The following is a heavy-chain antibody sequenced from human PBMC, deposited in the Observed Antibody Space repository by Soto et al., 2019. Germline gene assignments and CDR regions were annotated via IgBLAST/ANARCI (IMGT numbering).Heavy chain of an antibody. CDR2: ICYSGNT. J-gene: IGHJ6*02. Sequence: QVQLQESGPGLVKPSQTLSLTCTVSGGSTSSGAYFWNWIRQHPGKGLEWIGCICYSGNTYYNPSLKSRINISVDTSKSRFSLRLSSVTAADTAVYYCARDLSAYSGYAVWGHGTTVTVSS. V-gene: IGHV4-31*03. CDR1: GGSTSSGAYF. D-gene: IGHD5-12*01. CDR3: ARDLSAYSGYAV.